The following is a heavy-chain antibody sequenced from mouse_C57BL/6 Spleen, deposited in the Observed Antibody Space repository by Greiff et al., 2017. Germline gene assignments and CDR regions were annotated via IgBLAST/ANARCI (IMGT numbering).Heavy chain of an antibody. CDR2: IWTGGGT. D-gene: IGHD2-2*01. V-gene: IGHV2-9-1*01. Sequence: VKLQESGPGLVAPSQSLSITCTVSGFSLTSYAISWVRQPPGKGLEWLGVIWTGGGTTYNSALKSRLSISKDNSKSQVFLKMNSLQTDDTARYYCARGGIYYGYDGAMDYWGQGTSVTVSS. CDR3: ARGGIYYGYDGAMDY. J-gene: IGHJ4*01. CDR1: GFSLTSYA.